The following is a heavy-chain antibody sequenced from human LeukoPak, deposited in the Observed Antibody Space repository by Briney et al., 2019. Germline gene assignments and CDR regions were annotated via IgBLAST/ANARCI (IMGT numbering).Heavy chain of an antibody. CDR1: GGSISSYY. D-gene: IGHD6-19*01. CDR2: FYYSGST. CDR3: ASTPGTRSGYSSGWFFG. J-gene: IGHJ4*02. Sequence: SETLSLTCTVSGGSISSYYWSWIRQPPGEGLEWIGYFYYSGSTNYNPSLKSRVTISVDTSKNQISLKLSSVTAADTAVYYCASTPGTRSGYSSGWFFGWGQGTLVTVSS. V-gene: IGHV4-59*08.